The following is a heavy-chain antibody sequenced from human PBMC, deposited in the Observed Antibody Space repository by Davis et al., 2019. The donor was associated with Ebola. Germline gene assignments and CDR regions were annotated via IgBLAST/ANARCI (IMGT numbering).Heavy chain of an antibody. D-gene: IGHD4-11*01. J-gene: IGHJ2*01. CDR2: IYYSGST. V-gene: IGHV4-39*07. CDR1: GGSISSTTYY. Sequence: MPSETLSLTCTVSGGSISSTTYYWGWIRQPPGKGLEWIGSIYYSGSTSYNPSLKSRVTISVDTSKNQFSLKLSSVTAADTAVYYCARIDDYPPAVGLYFDLWGRGTLVTVSS. CDR3: ARIDDYPPAVGLYFDL.